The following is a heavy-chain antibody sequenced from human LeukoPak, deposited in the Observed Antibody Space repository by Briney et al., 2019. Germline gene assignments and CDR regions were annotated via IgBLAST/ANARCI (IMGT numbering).Heavy chain of an antibody. J-gene: IGHJ3*02. CDR3: ARHGGSYFRINAFDI. CDR2: IYYSGST. Sequence: PSETLSLTCTVSGGSISSSSYYWGWIRQPPGKGLEWIGSIYYSGSTNYNPSLKSRVTISVDTSKNQFSLKLSSVTAADTAVYYCARHGGSYFRINAFDIWGQGTMVTVSS. V-gene: IGHV4-39*01. CDR1: GGSISSSSYY. D-gene: IGHD1-26*01.